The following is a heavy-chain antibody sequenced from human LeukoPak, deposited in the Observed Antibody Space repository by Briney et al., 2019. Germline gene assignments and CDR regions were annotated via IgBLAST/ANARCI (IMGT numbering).Heavy chain of an antibody. D-gene: IGHD3-16*01. CDR3: AKLGGHPLHNYYVGV. V-gene: IGHV3-23*01. CDR1: GFTFSSYA. CDR2: ILDSGYST. J-gene: IGHJ6*03. Sequence: PGRSLTLSCAASGFTFSSYATSWVRQPPGKGLEWVSGILDSGYSTYYANSVKGRFTISRDNSNNTLYLQMNSLRAEDTAVYYCAKLGGHPLHNYYVGVWGKGTTVAVSS.